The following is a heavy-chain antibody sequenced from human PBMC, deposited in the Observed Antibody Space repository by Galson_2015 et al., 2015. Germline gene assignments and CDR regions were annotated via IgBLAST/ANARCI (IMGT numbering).Heavy chain of an antibody. D-gene: IGHD2-21*02. Sequence: SLRLSCAASGFTFSYYGMHWVRQAPGKGLEWVAVIWYDGSNKYYADSVKGRFTISRDNSKNTLYLQMNSLRAEDTAVYYCARDWVTGNTFMDVWGKGTTVTVSS. CDR2: IWYDGSNK. CDR3: ARDWVTGNTFMDV. CDR1: GFTFSYYG. J-gene: IGHJ6*03. V-gene: IGHV3-33*01.